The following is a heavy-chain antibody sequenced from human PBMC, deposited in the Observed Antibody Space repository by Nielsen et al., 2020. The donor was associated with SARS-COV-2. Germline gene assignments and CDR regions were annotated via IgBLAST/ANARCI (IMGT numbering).Heavy chain of an antibody. D-gene: IGHD3-10*01. V-gene: IGHV7-4-1*02. CDR2: INTNTGNP. J-gene: IGHJ4*02. Sequence: ASVKVSCKASGYTFTNYAMNWVRQAPGQGLEWMGRINTNTGNPTHAQGFTGRFVFSVDTSVSTAYLQISSLKAEDTAVYYCARARLITMVRGFAYWGQGVLVTVSS. CDR3: ARARLITMVRGFAY. CDR1: GYTFTNYA.